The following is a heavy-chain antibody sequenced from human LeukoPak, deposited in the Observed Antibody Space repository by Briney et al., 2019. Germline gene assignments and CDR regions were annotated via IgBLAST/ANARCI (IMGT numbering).Heavy chain of an antibody. CDR2: IYHSGST. V-gene: IGHV4-38-2*01. D-gene: IGHD4-11*01. CDR1: GYSISSGYY. Sequence: SETLSLTCAVSGYSISSGYYWAWIRQPPGKGLEWIGSIYHSGSTYYNPSLKSRVTISVDTSKNQFSLKLSSVTAADTAVYYRARLILGITVTTPDYWGQGTLVTVSS. J-gene: IGHJ4*02. CDR3: ARLILGITVTTPDY.